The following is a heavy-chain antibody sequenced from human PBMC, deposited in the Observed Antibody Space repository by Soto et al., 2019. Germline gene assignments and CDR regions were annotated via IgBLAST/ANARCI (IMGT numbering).Heavy chain of an antibody. D-gene: IGHD6-13*01. CDR2: IYPGDSDT. V-gene: IGHV5-51*01. CDR3: ARSGYSSSWYSIYYYYGMDV. CDR1: GYSFTSYW. Sequence: GESLKISCKGSGYSFTSYWIGWVRQMPGKGLEWMGIIYPGDSDTRYSPSFQGQVTISADKSISTAYLQWSSLKASDTAMYYCARSGYSSSWYSIYYYYGMDVWGQGTTVTVSS. J-gene: IGHJ6*02.